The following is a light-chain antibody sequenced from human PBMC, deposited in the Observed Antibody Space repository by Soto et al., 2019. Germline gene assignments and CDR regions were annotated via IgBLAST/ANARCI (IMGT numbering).Light chain of an antibody. CDR3: QQYGSPPPFT. J-gene: IGKJ2*01. Sequence: EIVLTQSPGTLSLSPGERATLSCRASQSVSSSSLAWHQQKPGQAPRLLIYAASSRASGIPDRFGGSGSGTDFTLTISSVEPEDFAVYYCQQYGSPPPFTFGQGTTLEIK. V-gene: IGKV3-20*01. CDR2: AAS. CDR1: QSVSSSS.